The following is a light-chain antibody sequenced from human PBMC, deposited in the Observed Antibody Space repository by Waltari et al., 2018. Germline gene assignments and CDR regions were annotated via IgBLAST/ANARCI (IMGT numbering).Light chain of an antibody. J-gene: IGLJ3*02. V-gene: IGLV1-44*01. CDR2: RSD. CDR3: ASWDDSLNGHWV. CDR1: ASNIGGNL. Sequence: QSVLTQPPSASGTPGQRVTISCSGSASNIGGNLVNWYTQLPGKAPKLLIYRSDQRPSGVPDRFSASKTGTSASLAISGLQSEDEADYFCASWDDSLNGHWVFGGGTKVTVL.